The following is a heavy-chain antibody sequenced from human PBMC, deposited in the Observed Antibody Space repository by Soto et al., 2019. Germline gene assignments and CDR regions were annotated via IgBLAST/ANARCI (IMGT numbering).Heavy chain of an antibody. J-gene: IGHJ4*02. V-gene: IGHV3-23*01. CDR2: ISGSGGST. Sequence: GGSLRLSCAASGFTFSSYAMSWVRQAPGKGLEWVSAISGSGGSTYYADSVKGRFTFSRANSKNKLNLQMNSMRPEDTAASYYSKTVFTLVVVAATVDYWGQGTLVTVSS. D-gene: IGHD2-15*01. CDR1: GFTFSSYA. CDR3: SKTVFTLVVVAATVDY.